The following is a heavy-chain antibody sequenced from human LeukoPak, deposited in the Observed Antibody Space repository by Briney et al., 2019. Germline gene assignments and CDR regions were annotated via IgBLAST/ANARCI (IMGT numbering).Heavy chain of an antibody. J-gene: IGHJ4*02. CDR2: ISSDSCTFK. Sequence: GGSLRLSCAASGFTFSSYHFHWVRQAPGKGLEWVSTISSDSCTFKYYAHSVQGRFTISRDNAQNSLYLQMNSLRAEDTAVYYCARGTNWSPLDFDYWGQGSLVTVSS. D-gene: IGHD1-20*01. CDR3: ARGTNWSPLDFDY. V-gene: IGHV3-21*04. CDR1: GFTFSSYH.